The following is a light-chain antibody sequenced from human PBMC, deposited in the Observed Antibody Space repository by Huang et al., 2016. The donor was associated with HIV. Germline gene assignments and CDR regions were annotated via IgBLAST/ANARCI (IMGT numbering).Light chain of an antibody. V-gene: IGKV3-20*01. CDR2: ETG. CDR3: QLSVGSPPIYT. CDR1: QSLNSNS. J-gene: IGKJ2*01. Sequence: IVLTQSPGPLSLSPGERVTLSCNIGQGLSRTIQSLNSNSLAWYQQKSGQPPRLLIYETGTRATGVPDRFIGRGSGAEFTLTITRLESEDFAVYFCQLSVGSPPIYTFGQGTKLDIK.